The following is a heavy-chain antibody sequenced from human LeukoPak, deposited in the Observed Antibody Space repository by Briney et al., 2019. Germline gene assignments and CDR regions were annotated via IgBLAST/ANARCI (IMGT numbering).Heavy chain of an antibody. D-gene: IGHD1-26*01. V-gene: IGHV3-7*03. J-gene: IGHJ4*02. CDR1: GFTFSTYW. CDR2: MNQGGSEE. Sequence: GGSLRLSCAASGFTFSTYWMSWVRQAPGKGLEGGANMNQGGSEEYYVDSVKVRFTISRNNAKNSLYLQMNSLKAEDTAVYYCARDKIVGATVLDYWGQGSPVTVSS. CDR3: ARDKIVGATVLDY.